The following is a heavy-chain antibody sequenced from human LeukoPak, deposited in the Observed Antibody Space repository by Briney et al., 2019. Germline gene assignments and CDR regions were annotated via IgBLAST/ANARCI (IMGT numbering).Heavy chain of an antibody. CDR3: ARELREHGAFDI. D-gene: IGHD1-26*01. CDR2: IYSGGST. V-gene: IGHV3-53*01. J-gene: IGHJ3*02. Sequence: GGSLRLSCAASGFTVSTNHMSWVRQAPGKGLEWVSEIYSGGSTYYAASVKGRFSISRDTSKNTVYLQMNSLRAEDTAVYYCARELREHGAFDIWGQGTMVTVSS. CDR1: GFTVSTNH.